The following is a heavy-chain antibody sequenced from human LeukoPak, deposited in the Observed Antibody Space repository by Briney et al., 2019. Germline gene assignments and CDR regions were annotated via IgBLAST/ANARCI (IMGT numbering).Heavy chain of an antibody. CDR1: GGSISPYQ. D-gene: IGHD2-8*02. V-gene: IGHV4-4*07. CDR3: ATGSYSGGFDK. Sequence: SETLSLTCTVSGGSISPYQWSWIRQSAGKRLEWIGLIRNSGSADYNPPPKSRVTLSIDTSKSQISLRLTSVTAADTAVYYCATGSYSGGFDKWGQGTLVIVSS. CDR2: IRNSGSA. J-gene: IGHJ4*02.